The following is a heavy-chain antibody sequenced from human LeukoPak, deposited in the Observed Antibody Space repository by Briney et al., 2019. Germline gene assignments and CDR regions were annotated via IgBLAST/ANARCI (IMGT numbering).Heavy chain of an antibody. Sequence: SETLSLTCTVSGGSIISCYWSWIRQPPGTRLEWIGDISSAGSTIYNSSLKSRVPISADPPNNRFSLNLHSVTAADTAVYYCVRHVGGTTYDHWGQGILVTVSS. D-gene: IGHD3-10*01. J-gene: IGHJ4*02. V-gene: IGHV4-59*08. CDR2: ISSAGST. CDR3: VRHVGGTTYDH. CDR1: GGSIISCY.